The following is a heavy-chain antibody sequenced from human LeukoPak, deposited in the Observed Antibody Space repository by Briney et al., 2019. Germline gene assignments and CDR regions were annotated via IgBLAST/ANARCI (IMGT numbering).Heavy chain of an antibody. V-gene: IGHV3-11*01. CDR1: GFTFSDYY. CDR3: ARDHDSSGYYVGY. J-gene: IGHJ4*02. D-gene: IGHD3-22*01. Sequence: GGSLRLSCAASGFTFSDYYMSWIRQAPGKGLEWVSYISSSGSTMYYADSVKGRFTISRDNAKNPLYLQMNSLRAEDTAVYYCARDHDSSGYYVGYWGQGTLVTVSS. CDR2: ISSSGSTM.